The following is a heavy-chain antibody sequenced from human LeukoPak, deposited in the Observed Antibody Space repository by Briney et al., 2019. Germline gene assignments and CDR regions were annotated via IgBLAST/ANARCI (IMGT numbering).Heavy chain of an antibody. CDR1: GFIFSSYS. J-gene: IGHJ4*02. Sequence: PGGSLRLSCSASGFIFSSYSMNWVRQAPGKGLEWVSSISSSSSYIYYADSVKGRFTISRDNAKNSLYLQMNSLRAEDTAVYYCARTLIVGATTAFDYWGQGTLVTVSS. V-gene: IGHV3-21*01. D-gene: IGHD1-26*01. CDR3: ARTLIVGATTAFDY. CDR2: ISSSSSYI.